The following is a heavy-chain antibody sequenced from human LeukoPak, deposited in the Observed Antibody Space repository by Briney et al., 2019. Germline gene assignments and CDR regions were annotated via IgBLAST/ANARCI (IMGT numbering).Heavy chain of an antibody. D-gene: IGHD6-13*01. Sequence: GGSLRLSCAASGITFSNAWMSWVRQAPGKGLEWVGRIKSKTEGGTTDYAAPVKGRFTISRDDSKNTLFLQMNSLKTEDTAVYYCTTAVLAAAGGRRVDPWGQGTLVTVSS. CDR3: TTAVLAAAGGRRVDP. J-gene: IGHJ5*02. CDR1: GITFSNAW. CDR2: IKSKTEGGTT. V-gene: IGHV3-15*01.